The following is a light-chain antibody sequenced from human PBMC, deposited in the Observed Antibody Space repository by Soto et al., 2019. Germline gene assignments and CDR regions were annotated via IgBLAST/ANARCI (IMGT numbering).Light chain of an antibody. CDR2: SNT. CDR1: SSNIGSNT. CDR3: AAWDDSLNGVV. V-gene: IGLV1-44*01. J-gene: IGLJ2*01. Sequence: QLVLTQPPSASGTPGQRVTISCSGSSSNIGSNTVNWYQQLPGTAPKLLMYSNTQRPSGVPDRFSGSKSGTSASLAISGLQSEDEADYYCAAWDDSLNGVVFGGGTKLTVL.